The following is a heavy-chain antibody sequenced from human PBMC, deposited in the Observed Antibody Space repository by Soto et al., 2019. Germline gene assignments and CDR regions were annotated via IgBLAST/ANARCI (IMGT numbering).Heavy chain of an antibody. J-gene: IGHJ6*02. CDR3: ARYSDYGPGLHYYYYYGMDV. V-gene: IGHV1-18*04. Sequence: ASVKVSCKASGYTFTSYGISWVRQAPGQGLEWMGWISAYNGNTNYAQKLQGRVTMTTDTSTSTAYMELRSLRSDDTAMYYCARYSDYGPGLHYYYYYGMDVWGQGTTVTVSS. CDR2: ISAYNGNT. D-gene: IGHD3-10*01. CDR1: GYTFTSYG.